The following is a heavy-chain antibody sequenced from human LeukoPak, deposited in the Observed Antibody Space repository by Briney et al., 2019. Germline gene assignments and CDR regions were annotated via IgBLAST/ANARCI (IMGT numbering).Heavy chain of an antibody. Sequence: ASVKVSCKGSGYTFTGYYMRWVREAPGQGLEWMGWINPNSGGTNYAQKFQGRVTMTRDTSISTACMELSRLRSDDTAVYYCATENKYYDIVTGYLDYWGQGTLVTVSS. V-gene: IGHV1-2*02. CDR2: INPNSGGT. D-gene: IGHD3-9*01. CDR3: ATENKYYDIVTGYLDY. J-gene: IGHJ4*02. CDR1: GYTFTGYY.